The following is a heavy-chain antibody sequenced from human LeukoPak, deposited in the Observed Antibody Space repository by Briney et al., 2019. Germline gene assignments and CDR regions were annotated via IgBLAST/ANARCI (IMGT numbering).Heavy chain of an antibody. J-gene: IGHJ4*02. V-gene: IGHV4-39*01. D-gene: IGHD2-15*01. CDR2: INHSGST. Sequence: SETLSLTCTVSGGSISSGGYYWSWIRQPPGKGLEWIGEINHSGSTNYNPSLKSRVTISVDTSKNQLSLKLSSVTAADTAVYYCASEVGYCSGGSCYYFDYWGQGTLVTVSS. CDR3: ASEVGYCSGGSCYYFDY. CDR1: GGSISSGGYY.